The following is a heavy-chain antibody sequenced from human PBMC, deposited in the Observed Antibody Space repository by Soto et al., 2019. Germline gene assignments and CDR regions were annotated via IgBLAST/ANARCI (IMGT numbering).Heavy chain of an antibody. D-gene: IGHD3-3*01. CDR2: ISAYNGNT. CDR3: ARDVLRFLEWSPGGSWFDP. CDR1: GYTFTSYG. V-gene: IGHV1-18*01. Sequence: EASVKVSCKASGYTFTSYGISWVRQAPGQGLEWMGWISAYNGNTNYAQKLQGRVTMTTDTSTSTAYMELRSLRSDDTAVYYCARDVLRFLEWSPGGSWFDPWGQGTLVTVSS. J-gene: IGHJ5*02.